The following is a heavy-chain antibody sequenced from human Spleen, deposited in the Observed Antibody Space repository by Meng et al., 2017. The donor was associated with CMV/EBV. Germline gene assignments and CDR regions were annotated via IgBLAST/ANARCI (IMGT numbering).Heavy chain of an antibody. V-gene: IGHV1-18*04. CDR3: AVGGIAAAGATDYYYVMDV. CDR1: GYTFTGYS. CDR2: ISPYNGNT. Sequence: ASVKVSCKASGYTFTGYSLHWVRQAPGQGLEWMGWISPYNGNTNYAQKLQGRVAMTTDTSTNTAYMELRSLRSDDTAVYYCAVGGIAAAGATDYYYVMDVWAQGTTVTVSS. D-gene: IGHD6-13*01. J-gene: IGHJ6*02.